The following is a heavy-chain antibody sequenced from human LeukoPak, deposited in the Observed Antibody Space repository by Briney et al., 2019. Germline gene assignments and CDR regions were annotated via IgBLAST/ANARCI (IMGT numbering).Heavy chain of an antibody. J-gene: IGHJ4*02. CDR1: GGSVSSSYY. V-gene: IGHV4-39*01. CDR3: ARYVGTTVIKIGVDY. CDR2: VSYSGTT. Sequence: SETLSLTCAVSGGSVSSSYYWGWIRQPPGEGLEWIGGVSYSGTTYYNPSLKSRVTISIDTSRNQFSLKLSSVTAADTAVYYCARYVGTTVIKIGVDYWGQGTLVTVSS. D-gene: IGHD4-17*01.